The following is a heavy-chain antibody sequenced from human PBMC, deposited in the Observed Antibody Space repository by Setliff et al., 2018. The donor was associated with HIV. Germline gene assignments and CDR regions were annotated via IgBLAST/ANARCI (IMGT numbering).Heavy chain of an antibody. CDR3: ARDPTARGDALDI. CDR1: GFTFKSYS. CDR2: ISSSSSYI. V-gene: IGHV3-21*01. Sequence: GGSLSLSCEASGFTFKSYSINWVRQAPGQGLEWVSSISSSSSYIYYADSVKGRFTISRDNAKNSLFLQMNSLRAEDTAVYYCARDPTARGDALDIWGQGTMVTVSS. D-gene: IGHD4-17*01. J-gene: IGHJ3*02.